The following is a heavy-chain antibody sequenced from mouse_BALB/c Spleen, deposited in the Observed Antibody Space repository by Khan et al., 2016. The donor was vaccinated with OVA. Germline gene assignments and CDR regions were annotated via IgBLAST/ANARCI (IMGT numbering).Heavy chain of an antibody. CDR1: GFSLTSYG. V-gene: IGHV2-9*02. Sequence: VQLQESGPGLVAPSQSLSITCTVSGFSLTSYGVHWVRQPPGKGLEWLGVIWAGGSTNYNSALMSRLSISKDNSKSQVFLKMNSLQTEDTAMYYCSKLEDKWGQGTTLTVSS. CDR2: IWAGGST. CDR3: SKLEDK. J-gene: IGHJ2*01.